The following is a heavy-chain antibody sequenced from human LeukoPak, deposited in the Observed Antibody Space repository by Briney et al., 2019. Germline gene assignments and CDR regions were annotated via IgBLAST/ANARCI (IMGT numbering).Heavy chain of an antibody. CDR1: GFTFNDSF. Sequence: PGGSLRLSCSASGFTFNDSFMSWIRQAPGKGLEWISYISSSATIIYHADSVKGRFTISRDNAKNSLYLQMNSLRAEDTAVYYCVRVQYSSLDYWGQGTLVTVSS. V-gene: IGHV3-11*01. J-gene: IGHJ4*02. D-gene: IGHD1-26*01. CDR3: VRVQYSSLDY. CDR2: ISSSATII.